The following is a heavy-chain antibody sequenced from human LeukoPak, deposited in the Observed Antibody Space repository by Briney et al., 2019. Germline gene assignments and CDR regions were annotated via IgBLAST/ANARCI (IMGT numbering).Heavy chain of an antibody. J-gene: IGHJ4*02. V-gene: IGHV3-33*01. Sequence: GGSLRLSCAVSGFTFNNYGMHWVRQAPGKGLEWVSIIWHDGNNKYYANSVKGRFTISRDNSKNTLYLQMNSLRAEDTAVYYCARGDPQDYWGQGTLVIVSS. CDR2: IWHDGNNK. CDR1: GFTFNNYG. CDR3: ARGDPQDY.